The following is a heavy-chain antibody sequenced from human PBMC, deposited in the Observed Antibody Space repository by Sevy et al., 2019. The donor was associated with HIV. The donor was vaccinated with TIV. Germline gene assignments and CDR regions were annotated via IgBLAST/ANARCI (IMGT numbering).Heavy chain of an antibody. J-gene: IGHJ4*02. CDR1: GFTFSVYW. Sequence: GGSLRLSCAASGFTFSVYWMSWVRQAPGKGLEWVATMKEDGSDKDYVDSVKGRFTISRDNAKNSLFLQMNSLGAEDTDVYYCVREGVGGYSYSLDCWGQGTLVTVSS. CDR3: VREGVGGYSYSLDC. CDR2: MKEDGSDK. V-gene: IGHV3-7*01. D-gene: IGHD5-18*01.